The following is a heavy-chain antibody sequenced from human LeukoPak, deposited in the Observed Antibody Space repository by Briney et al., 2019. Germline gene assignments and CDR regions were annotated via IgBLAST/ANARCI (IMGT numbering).Heavy chain of an antibody. CDR3: ARGSCTIELGDDY. V-gene: IGHV3-23*01. CDR1: GFTFSNYA. CDR2: VSGSGAYT. Sequence: GGSLRLSCAATGFTFSNYAMNWVRQAPGKGLEWVSAVSGSGAYTYYVDSVRGRFTISRDNSKNTLYLQLNSLRAEDTAVYYCARGSCTIELGDDYWGQGTLVTVSS. D-gene: IGHD5-24*01. J-gene: IGHJ4*02.